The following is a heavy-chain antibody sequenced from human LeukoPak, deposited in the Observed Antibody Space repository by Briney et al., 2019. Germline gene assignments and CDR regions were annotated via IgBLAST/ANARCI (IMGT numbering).Heavy chain of an antibody. J-gene: IGHJ3*02. V-gene: IGHV4-31*03. CDR2: IYYSGNT. CDR1: GHSISSGSYY. Sequence: SETLSLTCPVTGHSISSGSYYWRWIRLLPGKGLEWFGDIYYSGNTYYNPSLKTRVTISLDTSKNQFSLKLTSVTAADTAVYYCARVPDSSGYYSAAFDIWGHGTMVTVSS. D-gene: IGHD3-22*01. CDR3: ARVPDSSGYYSAAFDI.